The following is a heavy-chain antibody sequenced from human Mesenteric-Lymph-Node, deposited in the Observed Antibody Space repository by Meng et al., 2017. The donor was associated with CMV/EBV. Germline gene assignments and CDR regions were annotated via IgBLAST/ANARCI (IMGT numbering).Heavy chain of an antibody. V-gene: IGHV1-3*01. D-gene: IGHD6-19*01. Sequence: YAKHWVRQAHGQRLEWLGWINAGNGNTKYSQKFQGRVTITRDTSASTAYMELSSLRSEDTAVYYCARDGAESSGGWGGYYYYYGMDVWGQGTTVTVSS. CDR3: ARDGAESSGGWGGYYYYYGMDV. J-gene: IGHJ6*02. CDR1: YA. CDR2: INAGNGNT.